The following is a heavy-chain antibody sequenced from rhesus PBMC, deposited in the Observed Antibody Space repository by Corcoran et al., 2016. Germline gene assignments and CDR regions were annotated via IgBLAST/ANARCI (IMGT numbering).Heavy chain of an antibody. CDR2: INKVGGST. J-gene: IGHJ4*01. CDR3: ARDIAAAGFDY. V-gene: IGHV3-178*01. Sequence: EVQLVESGGGLAKPGGSMRLSCAASGFTFSDYYRDWVRQAPGKGLEGGSCINKVGGSTWYAASVKGIFTISRANAKNTLYFQMNSLRAEDTAVYYCARDIAAAGFDYWGQGVLVTVSS. CDR1: GFTFSDYY. D-gene: IGHD6-25*01.